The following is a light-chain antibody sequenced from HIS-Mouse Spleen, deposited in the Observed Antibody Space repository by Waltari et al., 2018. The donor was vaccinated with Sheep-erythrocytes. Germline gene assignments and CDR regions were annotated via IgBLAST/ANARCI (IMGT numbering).Light chain of an antibody. CDR3: QQYDNLLT. J-gene: IGKJ4*01. CDR1: QEISNY. Sequence: DIQMTQSPSSLSASVGDRVTITCQASQEISNYLNWYQQKPGKAPKLLIYDASNLETGVPSMFSGSGSGTDFTFTISSLQPEVIATYYCQQYDNLLTFGGGTKVEIK. CDR2: DAS. V-gene: IGKV1-33*01.